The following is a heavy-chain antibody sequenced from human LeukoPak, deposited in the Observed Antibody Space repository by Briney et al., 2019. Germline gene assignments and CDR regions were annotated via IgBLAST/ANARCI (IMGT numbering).Heavy chain of an antibody. V-gene: IGHV3-23*01. D-gene: IGHD1-7*01. Sequence: GGSLRLSCAASGFTFTNYAMSWVRQTPGKGLEWVSATVGSRPDTYHADSVRGRFTVSRDNSRNTLYLQMNSLRAEDTALYYCARAGLYNWNYEGTTYFDFWGQGTLVTVSA. CDR3: ARAGLYNWNYEGTTYFDF. J-gene: IGHJ4*02. CDR2: TVGSRPDT. CDR1: GFTFTNYA.